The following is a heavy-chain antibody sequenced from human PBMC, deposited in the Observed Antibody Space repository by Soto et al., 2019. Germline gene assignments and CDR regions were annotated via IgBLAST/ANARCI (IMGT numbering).Heavy chain of an antibody. J-gene: IGHJ6*02. CDR3: ARGTMLRGPGHYYAMDV. CDR1: GDSISRNGYF. Sequence: SETLSLTCSVSGDSISRNGYFWTWIRQHPGKGLEWIGYIYYDGRSYYTPSLKSRVIISVDTSKNQFSLNLTAVTAADTAVYYCARGTMLRGPGHYYAMDVWGQGTTVTVSS. V-gene: IGHV4-31*03. CDR2: IYYDGRS. D-gene: IGHD3-10*01.